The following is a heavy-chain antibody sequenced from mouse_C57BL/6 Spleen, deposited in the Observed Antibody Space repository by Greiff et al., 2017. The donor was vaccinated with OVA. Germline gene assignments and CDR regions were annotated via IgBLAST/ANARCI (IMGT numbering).Heavy chain of an antibody. CDR2: IWWDDDK. CDR3: ARIAEAYGSSYYFDY. Sequence: QVQLKESGPGILQPSQTLSLTCSFSGFSLSTFGMGVGWIRQPPGKGLEWLAHIWWDDDKYYNPALKSRLTISKDTSKNQVFLKIANVDTADTATYYCARIAEAYGSSYYFDYWGQGTTLTVSS. V-gene: IGHV8-8*01. J-gene: IGHJ2*01. D-gene: IGHD1-1*01. CDR1: GFSLSTFGMG.